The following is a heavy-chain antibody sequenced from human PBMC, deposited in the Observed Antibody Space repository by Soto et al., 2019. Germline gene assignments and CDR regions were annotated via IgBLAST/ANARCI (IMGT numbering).Heavy chain of an antibody. CDR2: IYYSGST. CDR3: ERASPYSLRYYYMGV. J-gene: IGHJ6*03. Sequence: PLQMMSLTYSVSDGTSVSYDWSWILQPPGKGLEWIGYIYYSGSTNYNPSLKSRVTISVDTSKNQFSLKLSSVTAADTAVYYCERASPYSLRYYYMGVCGKGTTVTVS. CDR1: DGTSVSYD. V-gene: IGHV4-59*01. D-gene: IGHD2-21*01.